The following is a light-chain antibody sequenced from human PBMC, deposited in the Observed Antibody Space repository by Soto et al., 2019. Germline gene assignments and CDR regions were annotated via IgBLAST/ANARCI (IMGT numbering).Light chain of an antibody. J-gene: IGKJ1*01. V-gene: IGKV3-20*01. CDR1: QSVSNNY. Sequence: EIVLTQSPGTLSLSPGERATLSCRASQSVSNNYLAWYQQKPGQAPRLLIYGASNRATGIPDRFSGSGSGTDFTLTISRLEPEDFAVYYCQKYGSSGKLGQGTKLDIK. CDR2: GAS. CDR3: QKYGSSGK.